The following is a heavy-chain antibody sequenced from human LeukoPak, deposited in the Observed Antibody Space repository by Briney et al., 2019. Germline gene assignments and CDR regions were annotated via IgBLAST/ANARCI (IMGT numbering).Heavy chain of an antibody. CDR3: ARRAVRGVIDY. J-gene: IGHJ4*02. Sequence: SETLSLTCTVSGGSISSYYWSWIRQPPGKGLEWIGYIYYSGSANYNPSLKSRVTISVDTSKNQFSLKLSSVTAADTAVYYCARRAVRGVIDYWGQGTLVTVSS. V-gene: IGHV4-59*08. CDR1: GGSISSYY. D-gene: IGHD3-10*01. CDR2: IYYSGSA.